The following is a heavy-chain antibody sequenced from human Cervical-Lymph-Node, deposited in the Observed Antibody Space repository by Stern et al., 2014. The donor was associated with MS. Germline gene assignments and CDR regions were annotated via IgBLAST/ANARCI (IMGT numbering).Heavy chain of an antibody. D-gene: IGHD4-23*01. CDR1: GASLRSYS. J-gene: IGHJ4*02. Sequence: QLQLQESGPGLVKPSETLSLTCTVSGASLRSYSWSWIRQTPGQGLEWIGYIYYSGSSNQNPSIKSRVTISVDTSKNQFSRRLRSVTAVDTAVYYCAGGSTVGAPDFWGQGTLVTVSS. CDR2: IYYSGSS. V-gene: IGHV4-59*01. CDR3: AGGSTVGAPDF.